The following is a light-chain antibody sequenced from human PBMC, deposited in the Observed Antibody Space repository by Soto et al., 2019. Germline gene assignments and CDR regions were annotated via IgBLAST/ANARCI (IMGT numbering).Light chain of an antibody. CDR1: SSEVGAYNF. V-gene: IGLV2-14*03. Sequence: QSALTQPASVSGSPGQWITISCTGTSSEVGAYNFVSWHQQHPGKAPKLMIYNVYDRPSGISYRFSGSKSGNTASLTISGLQGEAEADYYCSAFTVIRTYVFGTGTQGIVL. J-gene: IGLJ1*01. CDR3: SAFTVIRTYV. CDR2: NVY.